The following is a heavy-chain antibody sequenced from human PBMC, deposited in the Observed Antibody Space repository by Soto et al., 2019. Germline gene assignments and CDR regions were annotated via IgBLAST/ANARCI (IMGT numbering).Heavy chain of an antibody. CDR3: ARDQPGYSYGYGLGY. V-gene: IGHV3-21*01. J-gene: IGHJ4*02. Sequence: VGSLRHSCTASGFTFRSYSMNWVRQAPGKGLEWVSSISISSSYIYYADSGKGRFTISRDNAKNSLYLQMNSLRAEDTAVYYCARDQPGYSYGYGLGYWGQGTLVTVSS. CDR1: GFTFRSYS. CDR2: ISISSSYI. D-gene: IGHD5-18*01.